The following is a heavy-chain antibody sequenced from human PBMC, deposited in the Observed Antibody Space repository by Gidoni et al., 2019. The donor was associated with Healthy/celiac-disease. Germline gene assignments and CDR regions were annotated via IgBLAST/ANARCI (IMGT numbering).Heavy chain of an antibody. Sequence: QVQLVQSGAAVKKPGSSVKVSCKASGGTFSSYAISWVRQAPGQGLEWMGGIIPIFGTANYAQKCQGRVTITADESTSTAYMELSSLRSEDTAVYYCARERSLWFGELINDAFDIWGQGTMVTVSS. CDR2: IIPIFGTA. CDR3: ARERSLWFGELINDAFDI. J-gene: IGHJ3*02. V-gene: IGHV1-69*01. D-gene: IGHD3-10*01. CDR1: GGTFSSYA.